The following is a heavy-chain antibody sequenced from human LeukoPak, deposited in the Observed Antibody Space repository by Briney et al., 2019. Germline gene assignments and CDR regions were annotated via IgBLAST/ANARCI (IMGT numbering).Heavy chain of an antibody. CDR3: ARGHCSSTSCYFTV. Sequence: SETLSLTCAVFGGSFSGQYWSWIRQPPGKGLEWIGEINHSGSTNYNPSLKSRVTISVDTSKNQFSLKLSSVTAADTAVYYCARGHCSSTSCYFTVWGQGTTVTVSS. D-gene: IGHD2-2*01. CDR1: GGSFSGQY. V-gene: IGHV4-34*01. J-gene: IGHJ6*02. CDR2: INHSGST.